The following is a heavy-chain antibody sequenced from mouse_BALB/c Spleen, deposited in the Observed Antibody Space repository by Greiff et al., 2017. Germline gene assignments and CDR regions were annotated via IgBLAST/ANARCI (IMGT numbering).Heavy chain of an antibody. Sequence: VQLQQSGAELMKPGASVKISCKATGYTFSSYWIEWVKQRPGHGLEWIGEILPGSGSTNYNEKFKGKATFTADTSSNTAYMQLSSLTSEDSAVYYCARRGYYGKGMDYWGQGTSVTVSS. CDR3: ARRGYYGKGMDY. V-gene: IGHV1-9*01. D-gene: IGHD2-1*01. J-gene: IGHJ4*01. CDR2: ILPGSGST. CDR1: GYTFSSYW.